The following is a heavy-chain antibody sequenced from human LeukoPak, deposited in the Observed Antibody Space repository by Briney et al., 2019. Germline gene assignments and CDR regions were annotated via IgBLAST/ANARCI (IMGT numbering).Heavy chain of an antibody. CDR2: IYYSGST. V-gene: IGHV4-61*01. Sequence: SETLSLTCTVSGYSISSGYYWSWIRQPPGKGLEWIGYIYYSGSTNYNPSLRSRVTISLDTSKNQFSLKLRSVTAADTAVYYCARGLTSGYYGSYYMDVWGRGTTLTVSS. J-gene: IGHJ6*03. D-gene: IGHD3-22*01. CDR3: ARGLTSGYYGSYYMDV. CDR1: GYSISSGYY.